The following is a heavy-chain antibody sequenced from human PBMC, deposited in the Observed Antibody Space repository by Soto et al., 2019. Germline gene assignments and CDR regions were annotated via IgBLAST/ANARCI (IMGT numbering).Heavy chain of an antibody. CDR2: ISSSSSTI. CDR1: GVTFSSYS. J-gene: IGHJ4*02. CDR3: ARGVSGTYTNTIDY. Sequence: EVQLVESGGGLVQPGGSLRLSCAASGVTFSSYSMNWVRQAPGKGLEWVSYISSSSSTIYYADSVKCRFTVSRDNAKNSLYLQMNSLRDEDTAVYYCARGVSGTYTNTIDYWGQGTLVTVSS. D-gene: IGHD3-10*01. V-gene: IGHV3-48*02.